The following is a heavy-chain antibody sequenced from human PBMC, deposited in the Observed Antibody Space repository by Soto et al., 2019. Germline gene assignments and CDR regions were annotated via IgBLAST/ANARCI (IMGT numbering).Heavy chain of an antibody. CDR1: GFTFSSYS. Sequence: EVPLVESGGGLVKPGGSLRLSCAASGFTFSSYSMNWVRQAPGKGLEWVSSISSSSSYIYYADSVKGRFTISRDNAKNSRYLQMNSLRAEDTAVYYCARGTTVTDRHSWYFDLWGRGTLVTVSS. CDR2: ISSSSSYI. J-gene: IGHJ2*01. D-gene: IGHD4-17*01. V-gene: IGHV3-21*01. CDR3: ARGTTVTDRHSWYFDL.